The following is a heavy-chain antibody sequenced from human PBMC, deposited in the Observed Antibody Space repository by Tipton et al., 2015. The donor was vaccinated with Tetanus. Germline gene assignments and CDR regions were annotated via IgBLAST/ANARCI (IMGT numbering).Heavy chain of an antibody. V-gene: IGHV4-39*01. CDR3: AGQADNWFDP. CDR2: IYYNGNT. CDR1: GGSLFSGSFY. D-gene: IGHD6-25*01. J-gene: IGHJ5*02. Sequence: TLSLTCSVSGGSLFSGSFYWAWIRQPPGKGLEWIGNIYYNGNTYYLSSLRSRVTISADTSKNQFSLSLRSVTAADTAVYYCAGQADNWFDPWGQGTLVIVSS.